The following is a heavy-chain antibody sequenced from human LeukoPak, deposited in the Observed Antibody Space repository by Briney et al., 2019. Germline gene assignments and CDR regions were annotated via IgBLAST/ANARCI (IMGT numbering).Heavy chain of an antibody. V-gene: IGHV1-2*04. CDR1: GYTFTGYY. Sequence: ASVKVSCKASGYTFTGYYMHWVRQAPGQGLEWMGWINPNSGGTNYAQKFQGWVTMTRDTSISTAYMELSRLRSDDTAVYYCARDRSRKQWLYGMDVWGQGTTVTVSS. J-gene: IGHJ6*02. CDR2: INPNSGGT. D-gene: IGHD6-19*01. CDR3: ARDRSRKQWLYGMDV.